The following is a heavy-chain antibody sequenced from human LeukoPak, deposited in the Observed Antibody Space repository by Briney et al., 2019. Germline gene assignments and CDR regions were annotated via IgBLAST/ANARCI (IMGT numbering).Heavy chain of an antibody. J-gene: IGHJ4*02. V-gene: IGHV4-34*01. CDR3: ARIPRRIAVASDY. CDR1: GGSFSGYY. Sequence: SETLSLTCAVYGGSFSGYYWSWIRQPPGKGLEWIGEINHSGSTNYNPSLKSRVTISVDTSKNQFSLKLSSVTAADTAVYYCARIPRRIAVASDYWGQGTLVTVSS. CDR2: INHSGST. D-gene: IGHD6-19*01.